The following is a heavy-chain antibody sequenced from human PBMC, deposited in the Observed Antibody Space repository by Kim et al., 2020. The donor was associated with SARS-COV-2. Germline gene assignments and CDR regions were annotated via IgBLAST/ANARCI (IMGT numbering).Heavy chain of an antibody. V-gene: IGHV3-15*01. J-gene: IGHJ6*02. CDR3: TTHLGFWFGELYYGMDV. D-gene: IGHD3-10*01. CDR2: IKSKTDGGTT. CDR1: GFTFSNAW. Sequence: GGSLRLSCAASGFTFSNAWMSWVRQAPGKGLEWVGRIKSKTDGGTTDYAAPVKGRFTISRDDSKNTLYLQMNSLKTEDTAVYYCTTHLGFWFGELYYGMDVWGQGTTVTVSS.